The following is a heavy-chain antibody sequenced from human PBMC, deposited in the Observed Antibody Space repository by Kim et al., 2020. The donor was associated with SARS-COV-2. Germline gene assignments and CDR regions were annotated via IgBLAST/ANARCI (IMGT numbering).Heavy chain of an antibody. CDR3: ARGKTGMAFDI. CDR2: T. V-gene: IGHV3-53*01. J-gene: IGHJ3*02. Sequence: TYYADSVKGRFTISRDNSKNTLYLQMNSLRAEDTAMYYCARGKTGMAFDIWGQGTMVTVSS.